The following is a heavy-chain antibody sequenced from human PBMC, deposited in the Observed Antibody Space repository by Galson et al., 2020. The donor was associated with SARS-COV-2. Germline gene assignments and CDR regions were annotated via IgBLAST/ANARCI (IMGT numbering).Heavy chain of an antibody. Sequence: GESLKISCKGSGYSFPNYWIGWVRQMPGKGLEWMGIIYPGDSDTRYSPSFQGQVIISADKSINTAYLQWSSLKASDTAVYYCARRAIVAGGRDLFSFDYWGQGTLVTVSS. CDR3: ARRAIVAGGRDLFSFDY. V-gene: IGHV5-51*01. CDR1: GYSFPNYW. D-gene: IGHD6-13*01. J-gene: IGHJ4*02. CDR2: IYPGDSDT.